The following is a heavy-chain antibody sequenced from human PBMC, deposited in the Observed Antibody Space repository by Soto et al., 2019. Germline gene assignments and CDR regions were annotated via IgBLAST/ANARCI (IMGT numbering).Heavy chain of an antibody. CDR3: AAATFGGVLPAGIFDY. D-gene: IGHD3-16*01. CDR2: IYYSGST. V-gene: IGHV4-59*01. J-gene: IGHJ4*02. CDR1: GGSISRYY. Sequence: ETLSLTCTVSGGSISRYYWSWIRQPPGKGLEWIGYIYYSGSTNYNPSLKSRVTISVDTSKNQFSLKLSSVTAADTAVYYCAAATFGGVLPAGIFDYSGPATLVTVSS.